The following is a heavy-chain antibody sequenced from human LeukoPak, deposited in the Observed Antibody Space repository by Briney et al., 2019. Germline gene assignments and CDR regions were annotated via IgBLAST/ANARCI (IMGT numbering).Heavy chain of an antibody. J-gene: IGHJ6*03. D-gene: IGHD2/OR15-2a*01. V-gene: IGHV3-7*01. CDR1: GFTFSTYW. CDR2: IRQDGSET. CDR3: ARVAVIYYYYMEV. Sequence: GGSLRLSRAASGFTFSTYWMSWVRQAPGKGLEWVANIRQDGSETYYVDSVKGRFTVSRDNAKNSLYLQMNSLRAEDTAVYYCARVAVIYYYYMEVWGKGTTVTVSS.